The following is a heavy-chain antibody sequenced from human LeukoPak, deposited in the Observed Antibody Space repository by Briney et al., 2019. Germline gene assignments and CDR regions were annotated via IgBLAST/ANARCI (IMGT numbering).Heavy chain of an antibody. CDR2: IYHSGST. D-gene: IGHD6-19*01. CDR1: GYSISSGYY. V-gene: IGHV4-38-2*01. Sequence: SETLSLTCGVSGYSISSGYYWGWIRQPPGKGLEWIGSIYHSGSTYYNPSLKSRVTISVDTSKNQFSLKLSSVTAADTAVYYCASLYSSGWSGYYYYMDVWGKGTTVTVSS. CDR3: ASLYSSGWSGYYYYMDV. J-gene: IGHJ6*03.